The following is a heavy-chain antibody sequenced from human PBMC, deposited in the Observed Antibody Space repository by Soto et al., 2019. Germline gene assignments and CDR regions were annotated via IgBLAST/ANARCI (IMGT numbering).Heavy chain of an antibody. D-gene: IGHD5-12*01. CDR2: ISSSGSTI. CDR3: ARAAGAARREGGYSGYGRYYYYGMDV. CDR1: GFTFSSYE. Sequence: GGSLRLSCAASGFTFSSYEMNWVRQAPGKGLEWVSYISSSGSTIYYADSVKGRFTISRDNAKNSLYLQMNSLRAEDTAVYYCARAAGAARREGGYSGYGRYYYYGMDVWGQGTTVTVSS. V-gene: IGHV3-48*03. J-gene: IGHJ6*02.